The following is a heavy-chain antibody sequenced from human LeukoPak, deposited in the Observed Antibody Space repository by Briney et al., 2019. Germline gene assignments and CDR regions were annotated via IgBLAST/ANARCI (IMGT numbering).Heavy chain of an antibody. CDR3: ARVEWELDFDY. CDR1: GFTFSSYW. CDR2: INSDGSST. J-gene: IGHJ4*02. D-gene: IGHD1-26*01. Sequence: GGSLRLSCAASGFTFSSYWMHWVRQAPGKALVWVSRINSDGSSTSYADSVKGRFTVSRDNAKNTLYLQMNSLRAEDTAVYYCARVEWELDFDYWGQGTLVTVSS. V-gene: IGHV3-74*01.